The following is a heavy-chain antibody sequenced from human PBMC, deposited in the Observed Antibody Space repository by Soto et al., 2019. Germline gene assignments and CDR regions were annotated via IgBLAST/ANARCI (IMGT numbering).Heavy chain of an antibody. J-gene: IGHJ4*02. D-gene: IGHD2-2*01. Sequence: PGGSLRLSCAASGFTFSGYWMNWVRQAPGKGLEWVANINQDGSEKSYVDSVKGRFTISRDNAKNSLYLQMNSLRAEDTAMYYCEIYCGSNRCFISLSDNWGPGTLVTVSS. CDR3: EIYCGSNRCFISLSDN. V-gene: IGHV3-7*01. CDR2: INQDGSEK. CDR1: GFTFSGYW.